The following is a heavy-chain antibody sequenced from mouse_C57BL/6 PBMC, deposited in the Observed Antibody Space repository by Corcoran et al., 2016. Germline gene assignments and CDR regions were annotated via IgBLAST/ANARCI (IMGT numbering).Heavy chain of an antibody. CDR3: AWDFDY. CDR1: GYTLTDYY. D-gene: IGHD4-1*01. Sequence: EVQLQQSGPELVKPGASVKISCEAAGYTLTDYYMNGVKQSHGKSLEWIGDINPNNGGTSYNQKFKGKATLTVDKSSSTAYMELRSLTSEDSAVYYCAWDFDYWGQGTTLTVSS. J-gene: IGHJ2*01. V-gene: IGHV1-26*01. CDR2: INPNNGGT.